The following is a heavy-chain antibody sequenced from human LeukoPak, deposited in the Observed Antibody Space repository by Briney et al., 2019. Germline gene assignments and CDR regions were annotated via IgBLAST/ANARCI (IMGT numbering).Heavy chain of an antibody. D-gene: IGHD1-26*01. CDR2: IKQDGSEK. CDR1: GFTFSSYW. Sequence: GGSLRLSCAASGFTFSSYWMSWVRQAPGKGLEWVANIKQDGSEKYYVDSVKGRFTISRDNAKNSLYLQMNSLRAEDTAVYYCARDLVGSGSYLSPFDYWGQGTLVTVSS. CDR3: ARDLVGSGSYLSPFDY. J-gene: IGHJ4*02. V-gene: IGHV3-7*03.